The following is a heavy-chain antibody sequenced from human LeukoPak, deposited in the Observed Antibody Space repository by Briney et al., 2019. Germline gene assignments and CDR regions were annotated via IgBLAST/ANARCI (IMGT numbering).Heavy chain of an antibody. CDR2: IKTDGSST. D-gene: IGHD2-8*01. CDR3: TDGVAI. Sequence: GGSLRLSCAASGFTFSSYWMHWVRQTPGKGLVWVSRIKTDGSSTSYADSVKGRFTISRDNAKNTLFLQMNSLNSEDTGVYLCTDGVAIWGHGTKVTVSS. J-gene: IGHJ3*02. V-gene: IGHV3-74*01. CDR1: GFTFSSYW.